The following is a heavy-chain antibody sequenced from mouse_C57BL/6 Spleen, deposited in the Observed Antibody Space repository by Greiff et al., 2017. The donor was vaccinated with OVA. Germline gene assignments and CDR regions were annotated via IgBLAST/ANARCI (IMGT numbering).Heavy chain of an antibody. CDR2: IDPETGGT. D-gene: IGHD2-1*01. Sequence: QVQLKQSGAELVRPGASVTLSCKASGYTFTDYEMHWVKQTPVHGLEWIGAIDPETGGTAYNQKFKGKAILTADKSSSTAYMELRSLTSEDSAVYYCTPIYYDYGAMDYWGQGTSVTVSS. CDR3: TPIYYDYGAMDY. V-gene: IGHV1-15*01. J-gene: IGHJ4*01. CDR1: GYTFTDYE.